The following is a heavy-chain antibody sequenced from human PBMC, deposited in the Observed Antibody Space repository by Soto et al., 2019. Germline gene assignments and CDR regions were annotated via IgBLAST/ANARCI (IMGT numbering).Heavy chain of an antibody. CDR2: IYYSGST. CDR3: ARSARSCTSTTCYPLYYGLDV. V-gene: IGHV4-39*01. J-gene: IGHJ6*02. D-gene: IGHD2-2*01. Sequence: SETLSLTCTVSGGSISSRSYYWGWIRQPPWKGLEWIGSIYYSGSTYYNPSLKSRVTMFVDTSKNQFSLKLSSVTDADSAVYYCARSARSCTSTTCYPLYYGLDVWGQGXTVTVYS. CDR1: GGSISSRSYY.